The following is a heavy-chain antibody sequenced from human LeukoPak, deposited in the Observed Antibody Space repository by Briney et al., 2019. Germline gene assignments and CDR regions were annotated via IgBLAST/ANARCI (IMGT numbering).Heavy chain of an antibody. CDR3: ARDSGYQLLRALDY. Sequence: GASVKVSCKASGYTFTGYYMHWVRQAPGQGLEWMGWINPNSGGTNYAQKFQGRVTMTRDASISTAYMELSRLRSDDTAVYYCARDSGYQLLRALDYWGQGTLVTVSS. CDR2: INPNSGGT. J-gene: IGHJ4*02. D-gene: IGHD2-2*01. V-gene: IGHV1-2*02. CDR1: GYTFTGYY.